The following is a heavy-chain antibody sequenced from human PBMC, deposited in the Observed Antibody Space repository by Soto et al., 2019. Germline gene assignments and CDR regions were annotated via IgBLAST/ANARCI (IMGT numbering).Heavy chain of an antibody. J-gene: IGHJ4*02. Sequence: GSLRLSCSASGFTFSEYSMHWVRQAPGKGLQYVSTISSDGDITYYADSVKGRFTISRDNSKSTLYLLMNSLSAEDTAIYYCANQPSYYSAFAFWGQGALVTVSS. CDR2: ISSDGDIT. CDR1: GFTFSEYS. CDR3: ANQPSYYSAFAF. V-gene: IGHV3-64*04. D-gene: IGHD1-26*01.